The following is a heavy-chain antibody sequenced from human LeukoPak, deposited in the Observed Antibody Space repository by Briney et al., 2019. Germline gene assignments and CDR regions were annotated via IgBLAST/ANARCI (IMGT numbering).Heavy chain of an antibody. Sequence: GGSLRLSCAAFGFTFSNFWMSWVRQAPGKGLEWVATIKQDGSEYYYVDSVKGRFTISRDNAKNSLYLQMNSLRAEDTAMYYCARIRLRCSGTTCPQFDYWGQGTLVTVSS. J-gene: IGHJ4*02. V-gene: IGHV3-7*01. CDR2: IKQDGSEY. CDR3: ARIRLRCSGTTCPQFDY. D-gene: IGHD2-2*01. CDR1: GFTFSNFW.